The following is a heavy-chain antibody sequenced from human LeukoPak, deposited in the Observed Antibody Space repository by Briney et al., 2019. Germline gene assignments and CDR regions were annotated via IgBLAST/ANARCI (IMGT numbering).Heavy chain of an antibody. J-gene: IGHJ5*02. V-gene: IGHV1-8*03. CDR3: ARDWSPRGVSSLNWFDP. D-gene: IGHD2/OR15-2a*01. CDR1: GYTFTSYD. Sequence: ASVKVSCKASGYTFTSYDINWVRQATGQGLEWMGWMNPNSGNTGYAQKFQGRVTITRNTSISTAYMELSSLRSEDTAVYYCARDWSPRGVSSLNWFDPWGQGTLVTVSS. CDR2: MNPNSGNT.